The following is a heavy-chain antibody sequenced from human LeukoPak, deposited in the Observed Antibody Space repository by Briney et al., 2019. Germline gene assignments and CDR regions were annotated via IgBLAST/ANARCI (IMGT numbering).Heavy chain of an antibody. D-gene: IGHD4-23*01. J-gene: IGHJ4*02. Sequence: SETLSLTCAVAGDSSSGYYWSWMRQPPGKGLEWIGYVYYSGGTNYNPSLKSRVAISVDTSKNQFSLKLTSVTAADTAVYYCARKGTVVTPGFDSWGQGILVTVSS. CDR1: GDSSSGYY. V-gene: IGHV4-59*01. CDR2: VYYSGGT. CDR3: ARKGTVVTPGFDS.